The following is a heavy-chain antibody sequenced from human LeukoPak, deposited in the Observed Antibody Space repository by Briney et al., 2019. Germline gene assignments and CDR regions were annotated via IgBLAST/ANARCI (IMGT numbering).Heavy chain of an antibody. CDR3: AKDYSSFSSGYYFDY. D-gene: IGHD3-22*01. CDR1: GFTFSSYA. Sequence: GGSLRLSCAASGFTFSSYAMSWVRQAPGKGLEWVSAISGSGGSTYYADSVKGRFTISRDNSKNTLYLQMNSLRAEDTAVYYCAKDYSSFSSGYYFDYWGQGTLVTVSS. CDR2: ISGSGGST. V-gene: IGHV3-23*01. J-gene: IGHJ4*02.